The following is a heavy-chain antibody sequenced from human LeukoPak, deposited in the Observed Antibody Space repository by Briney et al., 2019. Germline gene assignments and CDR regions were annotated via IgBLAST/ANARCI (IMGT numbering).Heavy chain of an antibody. CDR3: ARDAMIVPQQYAFDI. Sequence: PSETLSLTGTVPGGSISSYYWSWIRQPPGKGLEWIGYIYYSGSTNYNPSLKSRVTISVDTSKNQFSLKLSSVTAADTAVYYCARDAMIVPQQYAFDIWGQGTMVTVSS. CDR2: IYYSGST. V-gene: IGHV4-59*01. D-gene: IGHD3-22*01. CDR1: GGSISSYY. J-gene: IGHJ3*02.